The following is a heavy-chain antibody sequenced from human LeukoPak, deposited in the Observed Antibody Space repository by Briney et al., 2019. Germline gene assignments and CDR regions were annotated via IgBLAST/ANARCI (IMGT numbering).Heavy chain of an antibody. CDR1: GFTFSGYA. CDR3: VKGSGTYYYDSSASFEY. J-gene: IGHJ4*02. CDR2: ISSDGGST. D-gene: IGHD3-22*01. V-gene: IGHV3-64D*09. Sequence: PGGSLRLSCSASGFTFSGYAMHWVRQAPGKGLEYVSAISSDGGSTYYAESVKGRFTISGDNSKNTLYLQMSSLRAEDTAVYYCVKGSGTYYYDSSASFEYWGQGTLVTVSS.